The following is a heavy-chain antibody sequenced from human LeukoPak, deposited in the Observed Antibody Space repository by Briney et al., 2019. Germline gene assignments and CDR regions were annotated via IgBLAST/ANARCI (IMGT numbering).Heavy chain of an antibody. Sequence: ASVKVSCKASGYTFTGYYMHWVRQAPGQGLEWMGWINPNSGGTNYAQKFQGRVTMTRDTSISTAYMELSRLRSDDTAVYYCARDPTGNYYNNSGPPVWGQGTLVTVSS. CDR2: INPNSGGT. CDR1: GYTFTGYY. V-gene: IGHV1-2*02. CDR3: ARDPTGNYYNNSGPPV. J-gene: IGHJ4*02. D-gene: IGHD3-22*01.